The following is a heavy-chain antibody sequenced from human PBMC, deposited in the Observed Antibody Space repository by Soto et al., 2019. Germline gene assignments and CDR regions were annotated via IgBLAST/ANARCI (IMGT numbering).Heavy chain of an antibody. V-gene: IGHV1-8*01. J-gene: IGHJ4*02. D-gene: IGHD2-15*01. Sequence: QVQLVQSGAEVKQPGASVKVSCRASGYTFTDYDISWVRQATGQGLEWMGWMNPDSANTGYAHKFQGRVTMTRDTSITPAYMELNSLTSEDTAVYYCARAIRDQLLSDYWGQGTLVTVSS. CDR3: ARAIRDQLLSDY. CDR2: MNPDSANT. CDR1: GYTFTDYD.